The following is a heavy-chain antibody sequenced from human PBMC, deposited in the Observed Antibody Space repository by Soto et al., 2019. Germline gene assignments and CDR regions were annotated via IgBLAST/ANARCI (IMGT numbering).Heavy chain of an antibody. CDR1: GFTFSIYA. CDR2: ISGSGGST. D-gene: IGHD5-12*01. V-gene: IGHV3-23*01. J-gene: IGHJ4*02. CDR3: AKAPPWLQLRFFEY. Sequence: EVQLLESGGGLVQPGGSLRLSCAASGFTFSIYAMSWVRQAPGKGLEWVSAISGSGGSTYYADSVQGRFTISRDNSKKTLYLQMNSLRAEDTAVYYCAKAPPWLQLRFFEYLGPGTLVTVSS.